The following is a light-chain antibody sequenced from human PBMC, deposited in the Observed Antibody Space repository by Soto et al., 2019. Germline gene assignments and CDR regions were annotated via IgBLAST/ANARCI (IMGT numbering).Light chain of an antibody. J-gene: IGKJ1*01. Sequence: DIRMTHSPSSLSASVGDRVTITCRASQTISSYLNWYQQKPGKAPRLLIYAASSLQSGVPSRFSGSGSGTDFTLTISSLQPEDFATYFCQQTYSTSWTFAQGTKVDIK. V-gene: IGKV1-39*01. CDR2: AAS. CDR3: QQTYSTSWT. CDR1: QTISSY.